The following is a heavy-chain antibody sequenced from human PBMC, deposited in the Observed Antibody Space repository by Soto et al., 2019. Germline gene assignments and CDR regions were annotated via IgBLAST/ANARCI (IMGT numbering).Heavy chain of an antibody. Sequence: PGGSLRLSCAASGFTFSSYAMHWVRQAPGKGLEWVAVISYDGSNKYYADSVKGRFTISRDNSKNTLYLQMNSLRAEDTAVYYCARDLQLYPKYCSGGSCYPGVDYWGQGTLVTVSS. D-gene: IGHD2-15*01. CDR1: GFTFSSYA. J-gene: IGHJ4*02. V-gene: IGHV3-30-3*01. CDR2: ISYDGSNK. CDR3: ARDLQLYPKYCSGGSCYPGVDY.